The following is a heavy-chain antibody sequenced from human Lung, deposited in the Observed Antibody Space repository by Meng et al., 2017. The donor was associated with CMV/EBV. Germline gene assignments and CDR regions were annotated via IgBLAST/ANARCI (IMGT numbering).Heavy chain of an antibody. D-gene: IGHD3-3*01. CDR2: IYYSGST. V-gene: IGHV4-59*01. J-gene: IGHJ6*02. Sequence: SXTXSLXCTVSGGSISSYYWSWIRQPPGKGLEWIGYIYYSGSTNYNPSLKSRVTISVDTSKNQFSLKLSSVTAADTAVYYCARSDFWSGYGMDVWGQGNTVTVSS. CDR1: GGSISSYY. CDR3: ARSDFWSGYGMDV.